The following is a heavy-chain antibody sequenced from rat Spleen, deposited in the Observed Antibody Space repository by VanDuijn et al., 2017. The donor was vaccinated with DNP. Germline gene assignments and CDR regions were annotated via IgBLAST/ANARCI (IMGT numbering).Heavy chain of an antibody. V-gene: IGHV5-7*01. Sequence: EVQLVESGGGLVQPGRSLKLSCAVSRISFSDHNMAWVRQAPKKGLEWVATISCDGSDTYYRDSVKGRFTISRDNAKSTLYLQMNSLRSEDTATYYCASQEEYYYDGYRWFAYWGQGTLVTVSS. CDR2: ISCDGSDT. CDR1: RISFSDHN. CDR3: ASQEEYYYDGYRWFAY. J-gene: IGHJ3*01. D-gene: IGHD1-12*03.